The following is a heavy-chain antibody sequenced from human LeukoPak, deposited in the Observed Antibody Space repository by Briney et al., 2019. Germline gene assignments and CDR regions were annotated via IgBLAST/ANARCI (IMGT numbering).Heavy chain of an antibody. Sequence: GGSLRLSCAASGFTFSSYAMHWVRQAPGKGLEWVAVISYDGSNKYYADSVKGRFTISRDNSKNTLYLQMNSLRAEDTAVYYCARDQEVTLAYDYWGQGTLVTVSS. J-gene: IGHJ4*02. V-gene: IGHV3-30-3*01. D-gene: IGHD4-23*01. CDR1: GFTFSSYA. CDR3: ARDQEVTLAYDY. CDR2: ISYDGSNK.